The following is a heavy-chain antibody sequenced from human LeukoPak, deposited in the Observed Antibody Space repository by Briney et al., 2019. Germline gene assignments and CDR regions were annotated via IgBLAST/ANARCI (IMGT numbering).Heavy chain of an antibody. CDR1: GYTFTSYY. J-gene: IGHJ3*02. D-gene: IGHD6-13*01. CDR2: INPSGGST. V-gene: IGHV1-46*01. Sequence: GASVKVSCKASGYTFTSYYMHWVRQAPGQGLEWMGIINPSGGSTSYAQKFQGRVTMTRDTSTSTVYMELSSLRPEDTAVYYCARQWGGSVAAAGTEDAFDIWGQGTMVTVSS. CDR3: ARQWGGSVAAAGTEDAFDI.